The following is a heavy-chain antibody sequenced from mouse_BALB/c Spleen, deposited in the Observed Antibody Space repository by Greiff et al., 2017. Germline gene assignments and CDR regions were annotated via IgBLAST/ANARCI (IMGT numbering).Heavy chain of an antibody. CDR2: ISYDGSN. D-gene: IGHD2-4*01. J-gene: IGHJ4*01. Sequence: EVKLQESGPGLVKPSQSLSLTCSVTGYSITSGYYWNWIRQFPGNKLEWMGYISYDGSNNYNPSLKNRISITRDTSKNQFFLKLNSVTTEDTATYYCARDTMITYYAMDYWGQGTSVTVSS. V-gene: IGHV3-6*02. CDR1: GYSITSGYY. CDR3: ARDTMITYYAMDY.